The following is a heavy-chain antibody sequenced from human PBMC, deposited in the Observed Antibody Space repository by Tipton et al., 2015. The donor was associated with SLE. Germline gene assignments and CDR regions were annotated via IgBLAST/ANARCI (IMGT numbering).Heavy chain of an antibody. Sequence: TLSLTCTVSGGSISSSYYYWGWIRQPPGKGLEWIGSVYYTGNTDYNPSLKSRVTMSLDTSTNQISLRLTSVSAADTAVYYCARRGGGDPRFLRTYYGLDVWGQGTTVTVSS. D-gene: IGHD2-21*02. J-gene: IGHJ6*02. CDR2: VYYTGNT. CDR1: GGSISSSYYY. V-gene: IGHV4-61*05. CDR3: ARRGGGDPRFLRTYYGLDV.